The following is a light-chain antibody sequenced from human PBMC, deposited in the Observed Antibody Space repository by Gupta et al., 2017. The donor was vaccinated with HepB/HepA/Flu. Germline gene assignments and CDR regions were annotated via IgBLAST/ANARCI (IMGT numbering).Light chain of an antibody. CDR2: AVS. Sequence: QSALTQPASVSVSPGQSLTISCTGTSSDVSWYQQHPGKAPKLMIYAVSIRPPRVSYRFSGSKSGDTASLTISEPQADDEADYYCSSFTGSSTLALFGGGTKVTVL. V-gene: IGLV2-14*03. CDR1: SSDV. CDR3: SSFTGSSTLAL. J-gene: IGLJ2*01.